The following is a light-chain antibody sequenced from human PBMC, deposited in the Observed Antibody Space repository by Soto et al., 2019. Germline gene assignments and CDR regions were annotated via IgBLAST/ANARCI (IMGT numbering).Light chain of an antibody. V-gene: IGKV3D-15*01. CDR2: HGS. CDR1: QSVSSN. J-gene: IGKJ4*01. Sequence: EIVMTQSPATLSVSPGERATLSCRASQSVSSNLVWYQQKPGQAPRLLIYHGSTRATGIPARFSGSGSGTEFTLTISSLQSEDFAVYYCQQYNKWPLTFGGGTKVEIK. CDR3: QQYNKWPLT.